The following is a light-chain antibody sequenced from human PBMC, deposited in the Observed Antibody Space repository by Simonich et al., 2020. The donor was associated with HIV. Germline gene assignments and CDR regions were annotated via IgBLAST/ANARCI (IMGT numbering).Light chain of an antibody. CDR1: QSVSSSY. CDR2: DAS. V-gene: IGKV3D-20*01. Sequence: EIVLTQSPGTLSLSPVERATLSCRASQSVSSSYLAWYQQKPGLAHRLLIYDASSRATGIPDRFSGSGSGTDFTLTISRLEPEDFAVYYCQQYGSSPFTFGPGTKVDIK. CDR3: QQYGSSPFT. J-gene: IGKJ3*01.